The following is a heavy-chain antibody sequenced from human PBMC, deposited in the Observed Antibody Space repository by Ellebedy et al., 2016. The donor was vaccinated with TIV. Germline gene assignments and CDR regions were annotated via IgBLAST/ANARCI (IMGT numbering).Heavy chain of an antibody. V-gene: IGHV3-9*01. CDR2: LSWNSGSI. D-gene: IGHD1-26*01. CDR3: AKDLFSGSFPTYNFDY. J-gene: IGHJ4*02. CDR1: GFIFHDYA. Sequence: GGSLRLXXAASGFIFHDYAMHWVRQAPGKGLEWVSGLSWNSGSIGFADSVKGRFSISRDNANNSLYLQMNSLTAEDTALYYCAKDLFSGSFPTYNFDYWGQGALVTVSS.